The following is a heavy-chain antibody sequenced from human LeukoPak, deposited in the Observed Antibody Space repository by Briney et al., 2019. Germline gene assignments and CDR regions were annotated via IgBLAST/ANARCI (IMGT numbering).Heavy chain of an antibody. CDR3: ARVKRDCSGGTCYSYDY. D-gene: IGHD2-15*01. V-gene: IGHV3-23*01. Sequence: PGGSLRLSGAASRFTFNTYAVEWVRQAPGKGLAWVSAISGNGDITYYAGSVRGRFTITRNNSKHTLYMQMNSLRAEDTAVYYCARVKRDCSGGTCYSYDYWGQGTLVTVSS. CDR2: ISGNGDIT. J-gene: IGHJ4*02. CDR1: RFTFNTYA.